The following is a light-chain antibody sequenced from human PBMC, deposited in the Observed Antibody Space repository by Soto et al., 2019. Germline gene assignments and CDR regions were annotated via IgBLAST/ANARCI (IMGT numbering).Light chain of an antibody. V-gene: IGKV1-16*01. J-gene: IGKJ5*01. CDR1: HGVDKY. CDR3: NQYNTYPT. Sequence: DIQMTQSPSSLSASVGDRVIITCRASHGVDKYLAWFQQKPGKAPKSMIYGASRLQSGVPSRFSGSGSGTHFTLTITNLQPEDSATYFCNQYNTYPTFGRGTRLQI. CDR2: GAS.